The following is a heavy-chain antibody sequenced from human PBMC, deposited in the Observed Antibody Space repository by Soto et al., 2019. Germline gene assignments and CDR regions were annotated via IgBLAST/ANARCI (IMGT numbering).Heavy chain of an antibody. V-gene: IGHV4-4*02. CDR1: GGSISSNNW. J-gene: IGHJ4*02. CDR3: ARGAGVVVRLYYLDY. CDR2: IYHRGSI. D-gene: IGHD2-2*01. Sequence: SETLSLTCAVSGGSISSNNWWSWVRQSPGKGLEWIGEIYHRGSINYNPSLKSRVTISLDGSKNQVSLKLSSVTAADTAVYYCARGAGVVVRLYYLDYWGQGTLVTVSS.